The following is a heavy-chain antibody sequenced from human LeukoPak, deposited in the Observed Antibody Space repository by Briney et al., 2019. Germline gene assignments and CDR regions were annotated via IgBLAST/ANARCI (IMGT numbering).Heavy chain of an antibody. Sequence: QPGRSLRLSCAASGFTFSSYSMDWVRQAPGKGLEWVSSISSSSSYIYYADSVKGRFTISRDNAKNSLYLQMNSLRAEDTAVYYCAREFAVAGPPKFYGMDVWGQGTTVTVSS. V-gene: IGHV3-21*01. D-gene: IGHD6-19*01. CDR3: AREFAVAGPPKFYGMDV. J-gene: IGHJ6*02. CDR1: GFTFSSYS. CDR2: ISSSSSYI.